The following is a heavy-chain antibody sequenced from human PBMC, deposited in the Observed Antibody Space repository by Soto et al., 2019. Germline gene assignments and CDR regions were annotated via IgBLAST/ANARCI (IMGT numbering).Heavy chain of an antibody. CDR2: VRGSGADT. CDR1: GFTFSNYV. D-gene: IGHD3-10*01. J-gene: IGHJ5*02. CDR3: SREGISISRMYSWFDP. Sequence: GGSLRLSCAASGFTFSNYVMSWVRQAPGKGLEWVSAVRGSGADTYYADSVKGRFTISRDNSKSTLYLQMNSLSAEDTDVYYCSREGISISRMYSWFDPWGQGTLVTVSS. V-gene: IGHV3-23*01.